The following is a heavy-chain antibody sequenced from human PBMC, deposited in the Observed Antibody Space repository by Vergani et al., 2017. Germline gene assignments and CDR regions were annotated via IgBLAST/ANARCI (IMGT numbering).Heavy chain of an antibody. J-gene: IGHJ4*02. CDR3: AKDHWYSGSYSEFDY. D-gene: IGHD1-26*01. V-gene: IGHV3-30*18. Sequence: QVQLVESGGGVVQPGRSLRLSCAASGFTFSSYGMHWVRQAPGKGLEWVAVISYDGSNKYYADSGKGRFTISRDNSKNTLYLQMNSLRAEDTAVYYCAKDHWYSGSYSEFDYWGQGTLGTVSS. CDR1: GFTFSSYG. CDR2: ISYDGSNK.